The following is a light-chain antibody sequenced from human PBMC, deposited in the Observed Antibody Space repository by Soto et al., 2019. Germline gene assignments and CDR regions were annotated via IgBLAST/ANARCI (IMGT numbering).Light chain of an antibody. Sequence: DIQMTQSPSSLSASVGDRVTITCRASQGIRDALGWYQQKPGKAPKPLIYAASSLQSGVPSKFSGSGSGTEFTLTISSLQPEDFETYYCLQHNSYPQTFGQGTKVEIK. CDR3: LQHNSYPQT. CDR2: AAS. V-gene: IGKV1-17*01. J-gene: IGKJ1*01. CDR1: QGIRDA.